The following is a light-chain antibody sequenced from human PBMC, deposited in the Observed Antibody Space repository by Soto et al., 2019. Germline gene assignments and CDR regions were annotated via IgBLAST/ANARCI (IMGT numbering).Light chain of an antibody. Sequence: EIVLTQSPGTLSLSPGERATLSCRASQSVSSNYLAWYQQKPGQAPRPLIYGASSRATGIPDRFSGSGARTDFTLTISRLESEDFAIYYCQQYGSSPWKFGQGTKVDIK. J-gene: IGKJ1*01. CDR3: QQYGSSPWK. V-gene: IGKV3-20*01. CDR2: GAS. CDR1: QSVSSNY.